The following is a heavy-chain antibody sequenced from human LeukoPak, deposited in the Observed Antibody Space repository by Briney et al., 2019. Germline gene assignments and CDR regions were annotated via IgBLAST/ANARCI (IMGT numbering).Heavy chain of an antibody. D-gene: IGHD4-11*01. CDR1: GNYW. CDR3: VSGYSTSSFDL. J-gene: IGHJ4*02. Sequence: GGSLRLSCAASGNYWIHWVRQVPGKGLVWVSHINSDGSWTSYADSVKGRFTISKDNAMNTLYLQMNSLRAEDSAIYYCVSGYSTSSFDLWGQGTLVTVSS. V-gene: IGHV3-74*01. CDR2: INSDGSWT.